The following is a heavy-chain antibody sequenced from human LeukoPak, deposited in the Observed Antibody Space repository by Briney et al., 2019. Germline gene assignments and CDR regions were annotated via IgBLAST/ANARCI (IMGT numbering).Heavy chain of an antibody. Sequence: GGSLRLSCAASGFTVSSNCMSWVRQAPGKGLEWVSVIYSGNSTYYADSVKGRFTVSRDNPKNTLYLQMNSLRAEDTAVYYCARLDYYDSSAYFDYWGQGTLVTVSS. D-gene: IGHD3-22*01. CDR3: ARLDYYDSSAYFDY. J-gene: IGHJ4*02. CDR1: GFTVSSNC. CDR2: IYSGNST. V-gene: IGHV3-53*01.